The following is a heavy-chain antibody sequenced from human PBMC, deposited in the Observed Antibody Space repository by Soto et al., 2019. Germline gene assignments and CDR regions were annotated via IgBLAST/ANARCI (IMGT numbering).Heavy chain of an antibody. Sequence: GGSLRLSCAASGFTFSTFWMHWVRQAPGKGLVWVSRISSDGSRTSYADSVKGRFTISRDNAKNTLYLQMNSLRAEDMAIYYCARVYSSLSSYDYWGQGTLVTSPQ. CDR1: GFTFSTFW. CDR3: ARVYSSLSSYDY. V-gene: IGHV3-74*01. J-gene: IGHJ4*02. D-gene: IGHD5-18*01. CDR2: ISSDGSRT.